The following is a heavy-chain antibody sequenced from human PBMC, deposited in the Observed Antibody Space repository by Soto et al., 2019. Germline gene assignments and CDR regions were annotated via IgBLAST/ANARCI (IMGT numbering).Heavy chain of an antibody. J-gene: IGHJ4*02. Sequence: GGSLSLSCAASGFTFSSYAMSWVRQAPEKGLEWVSAISGSAGSTYYADSVKGRFTISRDNSKNTLYLQMTSLRADDTAVYYCAKGWPVTWDSSGYYFDYWGQGTPVTVSS. CDR2: ISGSAGST. D-gene: IGHD3-22*01. V-gene: IGHV3-23*01. CDR1: GFTFSSYA. CDR3: AKGWPVTWDSSGYYFDY.